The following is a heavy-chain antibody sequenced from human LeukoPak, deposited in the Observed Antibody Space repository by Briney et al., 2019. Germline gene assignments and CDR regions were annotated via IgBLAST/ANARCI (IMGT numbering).Heavy chain of an antibody. D-gene: IGHD2-21*01. J-gene: IGHJ4*02. V-gene: IGHV3-30*02. Sequence: GGSLRLSCAASGFTFSSYGMHWVRQAPGKGLEWVAFIRYDGTNEYYADSVKGRFTISRDNSKNTLYLQMNTLRAEDTAVYYCVRDRALFPNFDYWGQGNLVTVSS. CDR1: GFTFSSYG. CDR3: VRDRALFPNFDY. CDR2: IRYDGTNE.